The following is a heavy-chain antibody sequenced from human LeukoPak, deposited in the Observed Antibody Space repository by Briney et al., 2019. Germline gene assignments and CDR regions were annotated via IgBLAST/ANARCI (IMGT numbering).Heavy chain of an antibody. D-gene: IGHD2-2*01. CDR3: ARPTLYCSSTSCSDDAFDI. V-gene: IGHV3-21*01. CDR2: ISSNSRNI. CDR1: GLTLSSYS. Sequence: GGSLRLSCAASGLTLSSYSMNWVRQAPRKGLEWVSYISSNSRNIYYADSVRGRFNISRDNAKNSLYLQMSSLRAEDTAVYYCARPTLYCSSTSCSDDAFDIWGQETMVTVSS. J-gene: IGHJ3*02.